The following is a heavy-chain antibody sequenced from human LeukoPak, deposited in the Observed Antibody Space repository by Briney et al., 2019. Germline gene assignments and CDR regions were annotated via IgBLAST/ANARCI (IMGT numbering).Heavy chain of an antibody. D-gene: IGHD2-2*01. Sequence: GRSLRLYCAASGFTFSTYSMHWVRQAPGKGLEGVAVILYDGSNKYYADSVKGRFTASRDNSKDTLYLQMNSLRAEDTAVYYCARVDCRSTSCSPFDYWGQGTLVTVSS. J-gene: IGHJ4*02. CDR1: GFTFSTYS. V-gene: IGHV3-30*01. CDR3: ARVDCRSTSCSPFDY. CDR2: ILYDGSNK.